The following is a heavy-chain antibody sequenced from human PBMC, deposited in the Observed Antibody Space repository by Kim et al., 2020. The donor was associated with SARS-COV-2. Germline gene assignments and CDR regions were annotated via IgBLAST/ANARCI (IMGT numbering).Heavy chain of an antibody. V-gene: IGHV3-11*05. J-gene: IGHJ4*02. Sequence: SYTHYAGSVKGRFTIARDTAKNSLYLQMNSLRAEDTAVYYCARDNDLIDYWGQGTLVTVSS. D-gene: IGHD1-1*01. CDR3: ARDNDLIDY. CDR2: SYT.